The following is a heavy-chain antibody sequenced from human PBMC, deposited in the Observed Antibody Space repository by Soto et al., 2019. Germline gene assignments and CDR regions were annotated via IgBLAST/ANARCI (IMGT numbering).Heavy chain of an antibody. Sequence: QVQLVQSGAEVKKPGASVKVSCKASGYTFTSYGISWVRQAPGQGLEWMGWISAYIGNTIYAQNLQGRVTMTTATSTSTAYMELRRLRSDDTAVYYSSLTTDQLLPIDYWGQGTLVTVSS. CDR2: ISAYIGNT. D-gene: IGHD2-2*01. V-gene: IGHV1-18*01. CDR1: GYTFTSYG. J-gene: IGHJ4*02. CDR3: SLTTDQLLPIDY.